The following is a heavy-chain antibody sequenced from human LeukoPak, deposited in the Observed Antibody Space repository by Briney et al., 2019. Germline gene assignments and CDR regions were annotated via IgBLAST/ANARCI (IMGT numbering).Heavy chain of an antibody. J-gene: IGHJ4*02. V-gene: IGHV3-33*01. CDR1: GFTFSSYG. CDR3: ARVRKPTKNSGYYLDY. Sequence: GGSLRLSCAVSGFTFSSYGVHWVRQAPGKGPEWVAVIWEDGSVNYYPDSVKGRFTISRDKSRNTLYLQMNSLRAEDTAVYYCARVRKPTKNSGYYLDYWGQGTLVTVSS. CDR2: IWEDGSVN. D-gene: IGHD2-21*01.